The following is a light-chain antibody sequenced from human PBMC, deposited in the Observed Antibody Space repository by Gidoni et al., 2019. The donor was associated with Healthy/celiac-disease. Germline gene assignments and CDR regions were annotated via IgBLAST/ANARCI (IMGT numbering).Light chain of an antibody. Sequence: DSQMTHSPSSLSASVGDRVTITCRASQSISSYLNWYQQKPGKAPKLLIYAASSLQSGVPSRFSGSGSGTDFTLTISSLQPEDFATYYCQQSYSTLLTFGPGTKVEIK. CDR1: QSISSY. CDR2: AAS. J-gene: IGKJ3*01. CDR3: QQSYSTLLT. V-gene: IGKV1-39*01.